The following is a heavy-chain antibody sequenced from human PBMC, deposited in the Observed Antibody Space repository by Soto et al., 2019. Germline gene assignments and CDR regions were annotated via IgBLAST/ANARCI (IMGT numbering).Heavy chain of an antibody. CDR3: ARGPGCGGDCPPYYYYGMDV. D-gene: IGHD2-21*02. CDR1: GGSFSGNY. J-gene: IGHJ6*02. Sequence: PSETLSLTCVAYGGSFSGNYWSWIRQPPVKGLEWIGEINHSGSTNYNPSLKSRVTISVDTSKNQFSLKVSSVTAADTAVYYCARGPGCGGDCPPYYYYGMDVWGQGTMVTVSS. V-gene: IGHV4-34*01. CDR2: INHSGST.